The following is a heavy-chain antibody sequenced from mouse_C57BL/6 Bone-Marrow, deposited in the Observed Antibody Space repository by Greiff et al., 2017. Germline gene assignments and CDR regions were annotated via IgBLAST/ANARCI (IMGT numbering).Heavy chain of an antibody. CDR1: GYAFTNYS. V-gene: IGHV1-54*01. J-gene: IGHJ1*03. Sequence: VQRVQSGAELVRPGTSVKVSCKASGYAFTNYSIEWVKQRPGQGLEWIGVFNPGSGGTNYNEKFKGKATLTAEHSSSTAYLQLRRLTSAASAVYVCSSGRYWYFDVWGTGTTLTVSS. CDR2: FNPGSGGT. CDR3: SSGRYWYFDV.